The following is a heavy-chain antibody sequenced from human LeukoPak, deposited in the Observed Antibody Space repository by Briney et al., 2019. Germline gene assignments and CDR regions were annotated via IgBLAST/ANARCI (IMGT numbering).Heavy chain of an antibody. CDR1: GFTFSSYG. CDR3: ARASGGFCSGGSCYTAYYGMDV. V-gene: IGHV3-30*19. J-gene: IGHJ6*04. D-gene: IGHD2-15*01. CDR2: ISYDGSNK. Sequence: PGGSLRLSCAASGFTFSSYGMHWVRQAPGKGLEWVAVISYDGSNKYYADSVKGRFTISRDNSKNTLYLQMNSLRAEDTAVYYCARASGGFCSGGSCYTAYYGMDVWGKGTTVTVSS.